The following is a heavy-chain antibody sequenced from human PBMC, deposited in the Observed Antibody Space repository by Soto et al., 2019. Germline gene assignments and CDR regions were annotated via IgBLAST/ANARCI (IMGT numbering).Heavy chain of an antibody. CDR3: ASVPYYDFRNGSRSPSYYYYGIDV. J-gene: IGHJ6*02. V-gene: IGHV4-39*01. CDR1: GGSVSSRTYY. CDR2: IDYSGST. D-gene: IGHD3-3*01. Sequence: SETLSLTCTVSGGSVSSRTYYWAWIRQSPGKGLEWIGNIDYSGSTYDNPSLKSRVIMSVDTSRNQFSLKLSSVTAADTAVYYCASVPYYDFRNGSRSPSYYYYGIDVWGQGTTVTVSS.